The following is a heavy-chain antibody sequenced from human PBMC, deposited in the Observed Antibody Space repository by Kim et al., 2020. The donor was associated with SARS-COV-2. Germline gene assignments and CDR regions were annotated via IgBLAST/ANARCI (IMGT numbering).Heavy chain of an antibody. V-gene: IGHV4-34*01. Sequence: SETLSLTCAVYGGSFSGYYWSWIRQPPGKGLEWIGEINHSGSTNYNPSLKSRVTISVDTSKNQFSLKLSSVTAADTAVYYCARGRPYEAARPDYYYYMDVWGKGTTVTVSS. CDR2: INHSGST. D-gene: IGHD6-6*01. J-gene: IGHJ6*03. CDR1: GGSFSGYY. CDR3: ARGRPYEAARPDYYYYMDV.